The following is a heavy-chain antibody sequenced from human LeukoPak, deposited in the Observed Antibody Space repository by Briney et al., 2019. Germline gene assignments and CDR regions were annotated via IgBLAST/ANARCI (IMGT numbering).Heavy chain of an antibody. J-gene: IGHJ3*02. V-gene: IGHV3-20*04. CDR1: GCTFDDYG. D-gene: IGHD3-3*01. Sequence: PGGSLRLSCAASGCTFDDYGMSWVRQAPGKGLEWVSGINWNGGSTGYADSVKGRFTISRDNAKNSLYLQMNSLRAEDTALYYCARSKFDVLRFLEWFLGAFDIWGQGTMVTVFS. CDR2: INWNGGST. CDR3: ARSKFDVLRFLEWFLGAFDI.